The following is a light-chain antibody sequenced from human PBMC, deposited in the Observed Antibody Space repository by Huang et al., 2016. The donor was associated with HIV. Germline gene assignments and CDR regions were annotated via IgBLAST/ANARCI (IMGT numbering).Light chain of an antibody. V-gene: IGKV4-1*01. CDR2: WAS. CDR1: QSLLYRSNNKNY. J-gene: IGKJ5*01. CDR3: QQFYSTPIT. Sequence: DIVMTQSPDSLAVSLGERATINCKSSQSLLYRSNNKNYLAWYQQKPGQPPKLLIYWASTRESGLPDRFSGSWSRTYFTLTISSLQAEDVAVYHCQQFYSTPITFGQGTRLEIK.